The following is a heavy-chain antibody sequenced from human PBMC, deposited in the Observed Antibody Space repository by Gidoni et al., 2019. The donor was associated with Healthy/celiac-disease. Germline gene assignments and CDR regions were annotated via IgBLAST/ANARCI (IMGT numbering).Heavy chain of an antibody. CDR1: GFTFSSYA. Sequence: GGSLRLSCAASGFTFSSYAMSWVRQAPGKGLEWVSAISGSGGSTYYADSVKGRFTISRDNSKNTLYLQMNSLRAEDTAVYYCAKDRGRYSSGWNDAFDIWGQGTMVTVSA. J-gene: IGHJ3*02. V-gene: IGHV3-23*01. CDR3: AKDRGRYSSGWNDAFDI. D-gene: IGHD6-19*01. CDR2: ISGSGGST.